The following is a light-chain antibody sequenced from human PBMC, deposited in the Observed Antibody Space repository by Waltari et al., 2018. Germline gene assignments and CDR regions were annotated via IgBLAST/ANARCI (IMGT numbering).Light chain of an antibody. Sequence: IQMTQSPSSLSASVGDRVTITCRASQGIRNYLAWYQQKPGKVPKLLIYAASTLQSGVPSRFRGSGSGTDFTLTISSLQPEDVATYYCQKYNMAPYTFGQGTKLEIK. J-gene: IGKJ2*01. CDR3: QKYNMAPYT. CDR1: QGIRNY. CDR2: AAS. V-gene: IGKV1-27*01.